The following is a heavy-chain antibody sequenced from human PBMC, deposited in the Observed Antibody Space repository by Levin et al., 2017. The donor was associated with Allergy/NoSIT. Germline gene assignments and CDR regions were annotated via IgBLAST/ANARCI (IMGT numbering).Heavy chain of an antibody. CDR3: ARGLGGSSPWNPNFDY. CDR2: IYYSGST. Sequence: PSETLSLTCTVSGGSVSSGSYYWSWIRQPPGKGLEWIGYIYYSGSTNYNPSLKSRVTISVDTSKNQFSLKLSSVTAADTAVYYCARGLGGSSPWNPNFDYWAREPWSPSPQ. D-gene: IGHD6-6*01. CDR1: GGSVSSGSYY. V-gene: IGHV4-61*01. J-gene: IGHJ4*02.